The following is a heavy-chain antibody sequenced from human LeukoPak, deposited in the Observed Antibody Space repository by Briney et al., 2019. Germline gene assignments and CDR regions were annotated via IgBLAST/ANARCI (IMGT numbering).Heavy chain of an antibody. D-gene: IGHD2-15*01. CDR2: ISKSGDGM. Sequence: PGGSLTLSCVASGFIFRDYAMGWVRHAPGKGREWVSTISKSGDGMFYADSVKGRFTISRDNSKNTLNMHLNSLRAEDTAVYYCAKHNGWELHDYRFDYWGQGTLVTVSS. J-gene: IGHJ4*02. CDR3: AKHNGWELHDYRFDY. CDR1: GFIFRDYA. V-gene: IGHV3-23*01.